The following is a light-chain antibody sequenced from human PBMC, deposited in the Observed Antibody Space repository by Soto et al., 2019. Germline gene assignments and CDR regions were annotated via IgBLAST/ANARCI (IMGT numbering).Light chain of an antibody. CDR2: EVS. V-gene: IGLV2-14*01. Sequence: QSVLTQPASVSGSPGQPIIISCTGTSSDVGGYNYVSWYQQHTGKAPKLIIYEVSNRPSGVSNRFSGSKSGNTASLTISGLQAEDEADYYCSSYTTSSTLVFGTGTKVTVL. CDR3: SSYTTSSTLV. J-gene: IGLJ1*01. CDR1: SSDVGGYNY.